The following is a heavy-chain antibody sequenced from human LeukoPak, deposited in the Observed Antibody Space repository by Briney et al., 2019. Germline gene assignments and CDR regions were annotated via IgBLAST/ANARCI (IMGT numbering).Heavy chain of an antibody. CDR2: ISWNSGSI. V-gene: IGHV3-9*01. D-gene: IGHD3-9*01. CDR1: GFTFDDYA. J-gene: IGHJ4*02. CDR3: AKDIAGRYFDWLLFY. Sequence: PGGSLRLSCAASGFTFDDYAMHWVRQAPGKGLEWVSGISWNSGSIGYADSVKGRFTISRDNAKNSLYLQMNSLRAEDTALYYCAKDIAGRYFDWLLFYWGQGTLVTVSS.